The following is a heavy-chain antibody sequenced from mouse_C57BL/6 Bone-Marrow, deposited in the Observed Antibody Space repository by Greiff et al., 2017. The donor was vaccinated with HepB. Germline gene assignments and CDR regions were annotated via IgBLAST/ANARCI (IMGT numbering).Heavy chain of an antibody. CDR3: AIGYYDYVWYFDV. V-gene: IGHV1-26*01. Sequence: EVQLQQSGPELVKPGASVKISCKASGYTFTDYYMNWVKQSHGKSLEWIGDINTNNGGTSYNQKFKGKATLTVDKSSSTAYMELRSLTSEDSAVYYFAIGYYDYVWYFDVWGTGTTVTVSS. D-gene: IGHD2-4*01. J-gene: IGHJ1*03. CDR2: INTNNGGT. CDR1: GYTFTDYY.